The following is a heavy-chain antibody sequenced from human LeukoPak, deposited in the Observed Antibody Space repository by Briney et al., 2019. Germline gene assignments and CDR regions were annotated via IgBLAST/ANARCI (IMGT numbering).Heavy chain of an antibody. D-gene: IGHD5-18*01. CDR3: ATVLGYSYGLDY. J-gene: IGHJ4*02. CDR2: ITSSSTYV. Sequence: PGESLKISCAASGFTSFSNYSMNWVRQAPGKGLEWVSSITSSSTYVYYADSVKGRFTISRDNAKNSLYLQMNSLRAEDTAVYYCATVLGYSYGLDYWGQGTLVTVSS. CDR1: GFTSFSNYS. V-gene: IGHV3-21*01.